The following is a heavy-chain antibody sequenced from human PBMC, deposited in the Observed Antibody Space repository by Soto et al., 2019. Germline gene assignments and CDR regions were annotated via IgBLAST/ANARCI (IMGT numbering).Heavy chain of an antibody. CDR1: GGSISSGGYY. CDR2: IYYSGST. D-gene: IGHD6-6*01. CDR3: ARDRPGGLDEYYYYYMDV. Sequence: PSETLSLTCTVSGGSISSGGYYWSWIRQHPGKGLEWIGYIYYSGSTYYNPSLKSRVTISVDTSKNQFSLKLSSVTAADTAVYYCARDRPGGLDEYYYYYMDVWGKGTTVTVSS. V-gene: IGHV4-31*03. J-gene: IGHJ6*03.